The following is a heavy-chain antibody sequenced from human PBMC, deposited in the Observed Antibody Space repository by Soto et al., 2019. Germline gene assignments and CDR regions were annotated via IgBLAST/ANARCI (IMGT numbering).Heavy chain of an antibody. V-gene: IGHV4-59*01. D-gene: IGHD4-17*01. CDR3: AREARTTVTTLWFDP. J-gene: IGHJ5*02. CDR1: GGSISSYY. CDR2: IYYSGST. Sequence: SETLSLTCTVSGGSISSYYWSWIRQPPGKGLEWIGYIYYSGSTNYNPSLKSRVTISVDTSKNQFSLKLSSVTAADTAVYYCAREARTTVTTLWFDPWGQGTLVTVS.